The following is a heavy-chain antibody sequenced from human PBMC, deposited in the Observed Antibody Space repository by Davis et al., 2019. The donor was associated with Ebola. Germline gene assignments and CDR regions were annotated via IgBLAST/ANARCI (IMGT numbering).Heavy chain of an antibody. V-gene: IGHV3-74*01. Sequence: GESLKISCAASGFTFSSYWMHWVRQAPGKGLVWVSRINSDGSSTSYADSVKGRFTISRDNSKNTLYLQMNSLRAEDTAVYYCASSVATPGAFDIWGQGTMVTVSS. CDR2: INSDGSST. CDR3: ASSVATPGAFDI. D-gene: IGHD2-15*01. CDR1: GFTFSSYW. J-gene: IGHJ3*02.